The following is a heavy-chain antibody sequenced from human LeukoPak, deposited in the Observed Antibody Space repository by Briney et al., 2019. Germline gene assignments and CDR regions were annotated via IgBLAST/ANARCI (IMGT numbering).Heavy chain of an antibody. V-gene: IGHV3-7*01. CDR3: ARDGRIAARPLDY. Sequence: TGGSLRLSCAASGFTFSSYWMSWVRQAPGKGVEWVANIKQDGSEKYYVDSVKGRFTISRDNAKNSLYLQMNSLRAEDTAVYYCARDGRIAARPLDYWGQGTLVTVSS. CDR1: GFTFSSYW. J-gene: IGHJ4*02. CDR2: IKQDGSEK. D-gene: IGHD6-6*01.